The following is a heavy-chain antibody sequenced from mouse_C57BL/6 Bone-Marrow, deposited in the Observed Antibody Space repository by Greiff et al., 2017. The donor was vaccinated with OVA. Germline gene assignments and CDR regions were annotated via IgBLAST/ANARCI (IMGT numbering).Heavy chain of an antibody. CDR1: GYTFTGYW. D-gene: IGHD2-3*01. CDR2: ILPGGGST. V-gene: IGHV1-9*01. J-gene: IGHJ2*01. CDR3: DHCYDGRSDY. Sequence: VQLQQSGAELMKPGASVKLSCKATGYTFTGYWIEWVKQRPGHGLEWIGEILPGGGSTNYPEKVKGQATFTADTSYNTDYMQLSSLTTEDSAITYCDHCYDGRSDYWGQGTTVTVSS.